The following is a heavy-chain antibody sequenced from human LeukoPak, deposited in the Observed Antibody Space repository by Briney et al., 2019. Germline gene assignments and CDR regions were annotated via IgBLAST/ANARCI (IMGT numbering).Heavy chain of an antibody. CDR1: GFTFRSYA. J-gene: IGHJ4*02. V-gene: IGHV3-23*01. D-gene: IGHD3-10*01. CDR3: AKGVRNYYGSGSYETFTSYYFDY. Sequence: PGGSLRLSCAASGFTFRSYAMSWVRQAPGKGMEWVSAISGSGGSTYCADSVKGRFTISRDNSKNTLYLQMNSLRAEDTAVYYCAKGVRNYYGSGSYETFTSYYFDYWGQGTLVTVSS. CDR2: ISGSGGST.